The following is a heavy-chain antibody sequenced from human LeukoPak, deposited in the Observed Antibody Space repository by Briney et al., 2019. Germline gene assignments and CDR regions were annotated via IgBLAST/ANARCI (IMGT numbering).Heavy chain of an antibody. Sequence: GEPLKISCKGSGYTFTSYWIGWVRQMPGKGLEWMGIIYPGDSDTRYSPSFQGQVTISADKSISTAYLQWSSLTASDTAMYYCARTIAAAGRSDYWGQGTLVTVSS. J-gene: IGHJ4*02. CDR3: ARTIAAAGRSDY. D-gene: IGHD6-13*01. CDR2: IYPGDSDT. CDR1: GYTFTSYW. V-gene: IGHV5-51*01.